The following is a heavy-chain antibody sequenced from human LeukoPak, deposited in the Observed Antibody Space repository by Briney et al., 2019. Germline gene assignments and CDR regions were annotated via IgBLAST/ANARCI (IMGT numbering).Heavy chain of an antibody. CDR3: AKDGDSYGRYFDY. V-gene: IGHV3-9*01. Sequence: GGSLRLSCAASGFPFDDYAMHWVRQAPGKGLEWVSGISWNSGSIAYADSVKGRFTISRDTAKNSLYLQMNSLRVEDTALYYCAKDGDSYGRYFDYWGQGTLVTVSS. J-gene: IGHJ4*02. CDR1: GFPFDDYA. CDR2: ISWNSGSI. D-gene: IGHD5-18*01.